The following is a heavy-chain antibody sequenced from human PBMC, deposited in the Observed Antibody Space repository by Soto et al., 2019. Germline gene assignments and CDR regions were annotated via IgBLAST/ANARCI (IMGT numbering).Heavy chain of an antibody. CDR2: IYPGDSDT. CDR3: ERIPNSSSGYYYYYGMDV. CDR1: GYSFTSYL. J-gene: IGHJ6*02. V-gene: IGHV5-51*01. D-gene: IGHD6-13*01. Sequence: GESLKISCKGSGYSFTSYLIGWVRQMPGKGLEWMGIIYPGDSDTRYSPSFQGQVTTSADKSISTAYLQWSSLKASDTAMYYCERIPNSSSGYYYYYGMDVWGQGTTVTVSS.